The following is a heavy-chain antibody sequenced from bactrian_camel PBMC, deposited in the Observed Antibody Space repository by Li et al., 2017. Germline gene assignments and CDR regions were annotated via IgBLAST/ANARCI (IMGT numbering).Heavy chain of an antibody. D-gene: IGHD3*01. V-gene: IGHV3S40*01. CDR3: AADPAEETSGEWCFIRQSYY. Sequence: VQLVESGGGLVQPGESLTLSCEASGFAFSSSAMSWVRQAPGKGFEWVSIIVGGGSRTYYADSVKGRFTISKDNAKNTVSLEMTSLTPEDTAVYYCAADPAEETSGEWCFIRQSYYFGQGTQVTVS. CDR1: GFAFSSSA. CDR2: IVGGGSRT. J-gene: IGHJ4*01.